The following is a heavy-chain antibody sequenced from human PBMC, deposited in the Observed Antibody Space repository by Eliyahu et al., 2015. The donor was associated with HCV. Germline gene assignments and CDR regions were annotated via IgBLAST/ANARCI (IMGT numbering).Heavy chain of an antibody. Sequence: EVQLVESGGGLVQPGGSLRLXCEASGFIVXRNYMSWVRQAPGKGLEWVSVIYSGGSTYYADSVKGRFTISRDNSKNTLYLQMNSVRPEDTAVYYCVRVRDILTGYYDAFDIWGQGTMVTVSS. J-gene: IGHJ3*02. D-gene: IGHD3-9*01. V-gene: IGHV3-66*02. CDR2: IYSGGST. CDR1: GFIVXRNY. CDR3: VRVRDILTGYYDAFDI.